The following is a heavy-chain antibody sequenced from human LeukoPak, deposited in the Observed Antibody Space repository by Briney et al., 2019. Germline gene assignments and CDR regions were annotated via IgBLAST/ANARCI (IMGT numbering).Heavy chain of an antibody. V-gene: IGHV1-2*02. Sequence: ASVKVSCKASGYTFTGYYMHWVRQAPGQGLEWMGWINPNSGGTNYAQKFQGRVTMTRDTSISTAYMELSRLRSDDTAVYYCASLPGVVVVPAAIFPNNWFDPWGQGTLVTVSS. CDR2: INPNSGGT. J-gene: IGHJ5*02. D-gene: IGHD2-2*01. CDR1: GYTFTGYY. CDR3: ASLPGVVVVPAAIFPNNWFDP.